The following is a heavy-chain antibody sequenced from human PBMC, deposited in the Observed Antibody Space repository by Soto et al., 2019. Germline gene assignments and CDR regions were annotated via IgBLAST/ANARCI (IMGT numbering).Heavy chain of an antibody. CDR2: ISSSSSTI. CDR1: GFTFSSYS. D-gene: IGHD3-3*01. J-gene: IGHJ4*02. CDR3: ARDSPGFFTIFGVAPPGGDY. V-gene: IGHV3-48*02. Sequence: GGSLRLSCAASGFTFSSYSMNWVRQAPGKGLEWVSYISSSSSTIYYADSVKGRFTISRDNAKNSLYLQMNSLRDEDTAVYYCARDSPGFFTIFGVAPPGGDYWGQGTLVTVSS.